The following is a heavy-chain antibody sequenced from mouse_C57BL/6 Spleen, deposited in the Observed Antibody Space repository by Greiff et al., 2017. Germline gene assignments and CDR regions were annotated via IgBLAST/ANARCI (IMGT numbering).Heavy chain of an antibody. Sequence: EVKLQESGGGLVKPGGSLKLSCAASGFTFSDYGMHWVRQAPEKGLEWVAYISSGSSTIYYADTVKGRFTITRDNAKNTLFLQMTSLRSEDTAMYYCARPTGSSYDYWGQGTTLTVSS. V-gene: IGHV5-17*01. D-gene: IGHD1-1*01. CDR2: ISSGSSTI. CDR3: ARPTGSSYDY. J-gene: IGHJ2*01. CDR1: GFTFSDYG.